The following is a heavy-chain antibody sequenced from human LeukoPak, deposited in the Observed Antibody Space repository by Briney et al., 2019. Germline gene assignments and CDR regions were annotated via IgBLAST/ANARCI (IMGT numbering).Heavy chain of an antibody. Sequence: GGSLRLSCAASGFTFSSYAMSWVRQAPGKGLEWVSAISGSGGSTYYADSVKGRFTISRDNSKNTLYLQMNSLSAEDTAVYYCAKAREAGAAGTTRYYFDYWGQGTLVTVSS. CDR2: ISGSGGST. D-gene: IGHD6-13*01. J-gene: IGHJ4*02. CDR3: AKAREAGAAGTTRYYFDY. V-gene: IGHV3-23*01. CDR1: GFTFSSYA.